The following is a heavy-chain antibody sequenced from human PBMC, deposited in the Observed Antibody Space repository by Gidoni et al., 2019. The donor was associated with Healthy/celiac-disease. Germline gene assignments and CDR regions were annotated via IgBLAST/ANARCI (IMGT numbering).Heavy chain of an antibody. Sequence: EVQLVESGGGLVKPGGSLRLSCAASGFTFSSYSMNWVRQAPGKGLEWVSSISSSSSYIYYADSVKGRFTISRDNAKNSLYLQMNSLRAEDTAVYYCARGRGCSSTSCYLDYWGQGTLVTVSS. CDR2: ISSSSSYI. J-gene: IGHJ4*02. V-gene: IGHV3-21*01. CDR3: ARGRGCSSTSCYLDY. CDR1: GFTFSSYS. D-gene: IGHD2-2*01.